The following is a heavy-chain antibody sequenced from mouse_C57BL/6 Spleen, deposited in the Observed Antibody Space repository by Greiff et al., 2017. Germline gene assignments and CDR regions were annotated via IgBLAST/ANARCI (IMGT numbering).Heavy chain of an antibody. J-gene: IGHJ4*01. CDR1: GYAFSSSW. D-gene: IGHD2-1*01. CDR2: IYPGAGDS. CDR3: ARSVTTLYYDAMDY. V-gene: IGHV1-82*01. Sequence: VQLQQSGPELVKPGASVKISCTASGYAFSSSWMNWVKQRPGKGLEWIGRIYPGAGDSNYNGKFNGKATLTADKSSSTAYIQLNSLTSEDCAVYFCARSVTTLYYDAMDYWGQGTSVTVSS.